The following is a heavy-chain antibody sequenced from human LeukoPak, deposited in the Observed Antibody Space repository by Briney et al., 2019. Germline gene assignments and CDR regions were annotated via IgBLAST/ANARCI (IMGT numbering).Heavy chain of an antibody. D-gene: IGHD5-12*01. V-gene: IGHV3-23*01. CDR2: ITDNT. Sequence: TGGSLRLSCAASGFTFSSYAMSWVRQAPGKGLEWVSGITDNTYYADSVKGRFTISRDNSKNTLNLQMDSLRAEDTAVYYCAEAFRGYSGSAYGAFDIWGQGTMVTVSS. CDR1: GFTFSSYA. J-gene: IGHJ3*02. CDR3: AEAFRGYSGSAYGAFDI.